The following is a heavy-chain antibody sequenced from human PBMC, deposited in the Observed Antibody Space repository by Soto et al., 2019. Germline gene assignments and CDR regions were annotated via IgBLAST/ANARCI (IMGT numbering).Heavy chain of an antibody. CDR3: ARGRYGYY. J-gene: IGHJ4*02. CDR2: ISAHNGNT. CDR1: GYTFTSYG. V-gene: IGHV1-18*01. D-gene: IGHD1-1*01. Sequence: QVHLVQSGAEVKKPGASVKVSCKASGYTFTSYGITWVRQAPGQGLEWLGWISAHNGNTDYAQKLQGRVIVTRDTSPSTANMELRSPISDDTAVYSCARGRYGYYWGEGALVTVSS.